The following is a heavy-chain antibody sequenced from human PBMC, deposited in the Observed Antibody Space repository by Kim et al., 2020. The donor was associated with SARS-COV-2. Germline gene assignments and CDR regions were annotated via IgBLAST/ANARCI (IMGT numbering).Heavy chain of an antibody. Sequence: GESLKISCKGSGYSFTSYWISWVRQMPGKGLEWMGRIDPSDSYTNYSPSFQGHVTISADKSISTAYLQWSSLKASDTAMYYCARHLGKRWLQSKEGWFDPWGQGTLVTVSS. CDR2: IDPSDSYT. CDR3: ARHLGKRWLQSKEGWFDP. CDR1: GYSFTSYW. V-gene: IGHV5-10-1*01. J-gene: IGHJ5*02. D-gene: IGHD5-12*01.